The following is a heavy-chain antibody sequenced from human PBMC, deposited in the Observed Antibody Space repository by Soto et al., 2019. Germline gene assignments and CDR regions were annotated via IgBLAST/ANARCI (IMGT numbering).Heavy chain of an antibody. D-gene: IGHD6-19*01. CDR2: IYTSASI. CDR1: GADINTYS. CDR3: ARDREAGYNFFYCMDV. V-gene: IGHV4-4*07. J-gene: IGHJ6*02. Sequence: SETLSLTCSVSGADINTYSWTWIRQPAGKGLEWIGRIYTSASINYNPSLKGRVTLSVDTSTNQVSLRLASVTAADTAIYYCARDREAGYNFFYCMDVWGQGTTVTVSS.